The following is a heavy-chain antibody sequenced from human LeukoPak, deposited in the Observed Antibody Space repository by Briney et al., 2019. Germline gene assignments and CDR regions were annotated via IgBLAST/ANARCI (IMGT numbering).Heavy chain of an antibody. Sequence: GGSLRLSCAASGFTFSSYWMSWVRQAPGKGLEWVAVISYDGSNKYYADSVKGRFTISRDNSKNTLYLQMNSLRAEDTAVYYCARDSRARGYQLLYPDYWGQGTLVTVSS. D-gene: IGHD2-2*02. CDR3: ARDSRARGYQLLYPDY. CDR2: ISYDGSNK. V-gene: IGHV3-30-3*01. CDR1: GFTFSSYW. J-gene: IGHJ4*02.